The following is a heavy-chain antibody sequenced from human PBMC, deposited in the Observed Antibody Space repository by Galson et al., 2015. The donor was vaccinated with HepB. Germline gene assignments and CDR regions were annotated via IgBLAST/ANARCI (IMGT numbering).Heavy chain of an antibody. D-gene: IGHD3-3*01. Sequence: SVKVSCKASGYTFTGYYMHWVRQAPGQGLEWMGWINPNSGGTNYAQKFQGRVTMTRDTSISTAYMELSRLRSDDTAVYYCARVTDSWSGYSHYYYYYMDVWGKGTTFTVSS. V-gene: IGHV1-2*02. CDR2: INPNSGGT. J-gene: IGHJ6*03. CDR1: GYTFTGYY. CDR3: ARVTDSWSGYSHYYYYYMDV.